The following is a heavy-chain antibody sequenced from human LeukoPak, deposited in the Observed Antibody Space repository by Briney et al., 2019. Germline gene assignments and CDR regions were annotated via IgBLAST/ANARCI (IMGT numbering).Heavy chain of an antibody. Sequence: SVKVSCKASGGTFSSYAISWVRQAPGQGLEWMGRIIPILGIANYAQKFQGRVTITADKSTSTAYMELSSLRSEDTAVYYCAREPLGYRSGGSCYPFDYWGQGTLVTVSS. CDR1: GGTFSSYA. CDR3: AREPLGYRSGGSCYPFDY. J-gene: IGHJ4*02. D-gene: IGHD2-15*01. CDR2: IIPILGIA. V-gene: IGHV1-69*04.